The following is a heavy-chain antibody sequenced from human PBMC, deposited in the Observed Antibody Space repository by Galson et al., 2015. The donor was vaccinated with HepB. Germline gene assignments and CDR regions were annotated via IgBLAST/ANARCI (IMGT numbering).Heavy chain of an antibody. V-gene: IGHV3-11*03. CDR2: ISSSSSHT. J-gene: IGHJ5*02. D-gene: IGHD3-3*01. CDR1: GFTFSDYH. CDR3: ARKRLRFFRFGSWFDP. Sequence: SLRLSCAASGFTFSDYHMSWIRQAPGKGLEWVTYISSSSSHTNYAASVKGRFTISRDNAKNSLYLHMNSLRAEDTAVYYCARKRLRFFRFGSWFDPWGQGTLVTVSS.